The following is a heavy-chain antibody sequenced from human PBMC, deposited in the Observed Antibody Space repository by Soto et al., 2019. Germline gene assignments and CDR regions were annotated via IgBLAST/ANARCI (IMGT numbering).Heavy chain of an antibody. CDR2: LYWDDDR. J-gene: IGHJ6*03. D-gene: IGHD1-1*01. CDR3: AHYTTTPYMDV. V-gene: IGHV2-5*02. Sequence: QITLKESRPTLVEPTQTLTLTCTFSGFSLSTSGVGVGWVRQPPGKALEWLALLYWDDDRRYNPSLNNRPTIPKDPSKTQVVLKMPNMGPVDTGTYYCAHYTTTPYMDVWGTGTTVTVSS. CDR1: GFSLSTSGVG.